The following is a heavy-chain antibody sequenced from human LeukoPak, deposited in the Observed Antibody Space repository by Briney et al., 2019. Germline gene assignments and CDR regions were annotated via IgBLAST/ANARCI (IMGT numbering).Heavy chain of an antibody. CDR2: IKEDGSEK. Sequence: GGSLRLSCAASGFTFSSYSMNWVRQAPGKGLEWVANIKEDGSEKYYVNSVKGRFTISRDNAKNSLYLQMNSLRVEDTAVYYCASARRFDYWGQGTLVTVSS. V-gene: IGHV3-7*01. CDR1: GFTFSSYS. D-gene: IGHD2-15*01. J-gene: IGHJ4*02. CDR3: ASARRFDY.